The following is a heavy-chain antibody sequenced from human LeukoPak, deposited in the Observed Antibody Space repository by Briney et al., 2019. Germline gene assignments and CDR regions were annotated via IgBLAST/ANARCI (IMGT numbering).Heavy chain of an antibody. CDR1: GYTFTTYT. Sequence: GASVKVSCKTSGYTFTTYTITWVRQAPGQGLEWMGWIRSYNGNTNYAQKFQGRVTMTTDTSTSTAYMELRSLRSDDTAVYYCAREIVVDTTNAFDIWGQGTMVTVSS. V-gene: IGHV1-18*01. D-gene: IGHD3-22*01. CDR3: AREIVVDTTNAFDI. CDR2: IRSYNGNT. J-gene: IGHJ3*02.